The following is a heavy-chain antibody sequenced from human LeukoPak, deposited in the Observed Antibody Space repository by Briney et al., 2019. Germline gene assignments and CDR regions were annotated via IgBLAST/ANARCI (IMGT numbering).Heavy chain of an antibody. V-gene: IGHV3-74*01. CDR2: INSDGSST. D-gene: IGHD3-22*01. J-gene: IGHJ5*02. Sequence: GGSLRLSCAASGFTFSSYWMHLVRQAPGKGLVWVSRINSDGSSTSYADSVKGRFTISRDNAQNTLYLQMNSLRAEDTAVYYCARWAPLAYYEGFDPWGQGTLVTVSS. CDR1: GFTFSSYW. CDR3: ARWAPLAYYEGFDP.